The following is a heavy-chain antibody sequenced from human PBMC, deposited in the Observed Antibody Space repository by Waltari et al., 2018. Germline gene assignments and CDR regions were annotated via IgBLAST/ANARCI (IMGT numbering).Heavy chain of an antibody. Sequence: QVQLVQSGAEVKKPGSSVKVSCKASGGTFSSYAISWVRRAPGQGLEWMGGIIPIFGTANDAQKFQGRVTITTDESTSTAYMELSSLRSEDTAVYYCAKDYYDSSGYSYNWFDPWGQGTLVTVSS. CDR3: AKDYYDSSGYSYNWFDP. V-gene: IGHV1-69*05. D-gene: IGHD3-22*01. CDR1: GGTFSSYA. CDR2: IIPIFGTA. J-gene: IGHJ5*02.